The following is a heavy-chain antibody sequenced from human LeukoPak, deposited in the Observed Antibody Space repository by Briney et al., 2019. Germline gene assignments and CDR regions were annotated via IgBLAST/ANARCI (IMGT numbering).Heavy chain of an antibody. Sequence: ASVKVSCKASGYPFTGYYIHWVRQAPGQGLEWMGWINSNNGDTDYAQKFQGRVAITWDTSITTAYMDLSRQTSDDTAVYYCARDRYGDGFAHLDYWGQGALVTVSS. CDR3: ARDRYGDGFAHLDY. CDR2: INSNNGDT. V-gene: IGHV1-2*02. CDR1: GYPFTGYY. J-gene: IGHJ4*02. D-gene: IGHD5-24*01.